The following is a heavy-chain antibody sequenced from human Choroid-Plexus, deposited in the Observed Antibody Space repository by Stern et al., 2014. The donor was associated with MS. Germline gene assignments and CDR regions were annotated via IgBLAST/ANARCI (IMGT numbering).Heavy chain of an antibody. CDR3: AKDRQYLTYFFDH. V-gene: IGHV3-30*18. J-gene: IGHJ5*02. D-gene: IGHD2/OR15-2a*01. CDR2: VSYDGSNK. CDR1: GFTFGSCA. Sequence: VHLVESGGGVVQPGRPLRLSCVGSGFTFGSCAMHWVRQAPGKGLEWGAGVSYDGSNKYYADSVKGRFTISRDNSQNTLYMQMSSLRPEDTAVYYCAKDRQYLTYFFDHWGQGSLVTVSS.